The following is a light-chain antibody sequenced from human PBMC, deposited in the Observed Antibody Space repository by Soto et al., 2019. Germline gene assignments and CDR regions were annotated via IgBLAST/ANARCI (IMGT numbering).Light chain of an antibody. Sequence: EIVLTQSPCTLSLSPGERATLSCRASQSVSSSYLAWYQQKPGQAPRLLLYGASSRATGIPDRFSGSGSGTDFTLTISRLEPEDFAVYYCQQYGSSPKYTFGQGTRLEI. J-gene: IGKJ5*01. CDR1: QSVSSSY. CDR3: QQYGSSPKYT. V-gene: IGKV3-20*01. CDR2: GAS.